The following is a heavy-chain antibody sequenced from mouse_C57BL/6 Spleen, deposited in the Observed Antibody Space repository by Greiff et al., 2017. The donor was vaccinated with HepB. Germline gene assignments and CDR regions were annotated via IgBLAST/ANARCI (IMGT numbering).Heavy chain of an antibody. V-gene: IGHV1-15*01. CDR2: IDPETGGT. Sequence: VKLMESGAELVRPGASVTLSCKASGYTFTDYEMHWVKQTPVHGLEWIGAIDPETGGTAYNQKFKGKAILTADKSSSTAYMELRSLTSEDSAVYYCTRRGNYGAMDYWGQGTSVTVSS. J-gene: IGHJ4*01. CDR1: GYTFTDYE. D-gene: IGHD2-1*01. CDR3: TRRGNYGAMDY.